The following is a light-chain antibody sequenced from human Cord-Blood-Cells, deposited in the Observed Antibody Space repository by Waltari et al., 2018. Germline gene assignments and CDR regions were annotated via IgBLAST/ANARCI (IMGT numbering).Light chain of an antibody. CDR2: GAS. V-gene: IGKV3-15*01. J-gene: IGKJ1*01. CDR1: QRVSSN. CDR3: QQYNNWPRT. Sequence: EIVMTQSPATLSVSPGERATLSCRASQRVSSNLAWYQQKPGQAPRLLIYGASTRATRIPARFSGSGSGTEFTLTISSLQSEDFAVYYCQQYNNWPRTFGQGTKVESK.